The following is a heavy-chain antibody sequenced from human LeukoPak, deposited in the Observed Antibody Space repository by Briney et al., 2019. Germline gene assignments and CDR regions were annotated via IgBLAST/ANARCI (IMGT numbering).Heavy chain of an antibody. CDR3: ATMPRGTVAAASDY. Sequence: GGSLRLSCAASGFTFSSYAMHWVRQAPGKGLEWVSAISGSGGSTYYADSVKGRFTISRDNSKNTLYLQMNSLRAEDTAVYYCATMPRGTVAAASDYWGQGTLVTVSS. J-gene: IGHJ4*02. CDR2: ISGSGGST. D-gene: IGHD2-15*01. CDR1: GFTFSSYA. V-gene: IGHV3-23*01.